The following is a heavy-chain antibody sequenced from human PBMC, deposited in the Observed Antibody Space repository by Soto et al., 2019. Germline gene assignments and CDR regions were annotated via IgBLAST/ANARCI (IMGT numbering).Heavy chain of an antibody. V-gene: IGHV5-51*01. D-gene: IGHD5-18*01. CDR1: VYSFTNYW. CDR2: IYPGDSDT. Sequence: GESLKISCKASVYSFTNYWIAWVRQMPGKGLEWMGIIYPGDSDTRYSPSFQGQVTISADKSISTAYLQWSSLKASDTAMYYCARGFPYSYGQLLDYWGRGTLVTVSS. J-gene: IGHJ4*02. CDR3: ARGFPYSYGQLLDY.